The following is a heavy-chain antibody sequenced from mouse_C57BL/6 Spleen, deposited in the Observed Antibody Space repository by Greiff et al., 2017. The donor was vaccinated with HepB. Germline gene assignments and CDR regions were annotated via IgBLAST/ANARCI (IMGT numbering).Heavy chain of an antibody. V-gene: IGHV1-15*01. Sequence: VQLQQSGAELVRPGASVTLSCKASGYTFTDYEMHWVKQTPVHGLEWIGAIDPETGGTDYNQKFKGKAILTADKSSSTAYMELRSLTSEDSAVYYCTRDGYGSRSVFDCWGQGTTVTVAS. D-gene: IGHD1-1*01. CDR1: GYTFTDYE. CDR3: TRDGYGSRSVFDC. J-gene: IGHJ2*01. CDR2: IDPETGGT.